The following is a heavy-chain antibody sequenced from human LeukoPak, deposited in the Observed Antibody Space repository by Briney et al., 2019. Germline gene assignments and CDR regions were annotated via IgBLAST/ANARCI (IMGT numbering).Heavy chain of an antibody. J-gene: IGHJ4*02. CDR3: ARDGGIVGATTRFDY. Sequence: GGSLRLSCAASGFTFSSYAMHWVRQAPGNGLEWVAVISYDGSNKYYADSVKGRFTISRDNSKNTLYLQMNSLRAEDTAVYYCARDGGIVGATTRFDYWGQGTLVTVSS. CDR2: ISYDGSNK. CDR1: GFTFSSYA. D-gene: IGHD1-26*01. V-gene: IGHV3-30*04.